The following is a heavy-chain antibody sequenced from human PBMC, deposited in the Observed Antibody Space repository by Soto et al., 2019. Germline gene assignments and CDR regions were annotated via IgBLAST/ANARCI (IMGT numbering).Heavy chain of an antibody. CDR3: AKVVEQQLVRCGLDC. Sequence: QVQLVESGGGVVQPGTSRRLSCAASGFTFSNYGMHWVRQAPGKGLDCVASISSDGSSKYYADSVKGRFTISRDNSKNTLNLEMNSLRVEDTAVYYCAKVVEQQLVRCGLDCWGQGTLVTVSS. CDR2: ISSDGSSK. V-gene: IGHV3-30*18. D-gene: IGHD6-13*01. CDR1: GFTFSNYG. J-gene: IGHJ4*02.